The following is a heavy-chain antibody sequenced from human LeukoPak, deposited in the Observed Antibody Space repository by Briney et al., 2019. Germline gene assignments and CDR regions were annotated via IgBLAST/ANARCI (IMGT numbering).Heavy chain of an antibody. V-gene: IGHV3-7*01. CDR1: GFTFSSYD. CDR3: ARETPRRGETRDGYR. D-gene: IGHD5-24*01. Sequence: GGSLRLSCAASGFTFSSYDMNWVRQVPGKGLECLANIKEDGSETYYADSVKGRFTISRDNPKNLLFLQINSLRVEDTAVYYCARETPRRGETRDGYRWGQGTVVTVSS. J-gene: IGHJ4*02. CDR2: IKEDGSET.